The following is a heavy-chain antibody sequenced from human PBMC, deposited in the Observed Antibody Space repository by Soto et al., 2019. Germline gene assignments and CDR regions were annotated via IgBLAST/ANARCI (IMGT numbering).Heavy chain of an antibody. D-gene: IGHD3-22*01. CDR1: GFTFSDYN. CDR2: ISGRSNTI. Sequence: GGSLRLSCVASGFTFSDYNMNWVRQAPGKGLEWVSFISGRSNTIYYADSVKGRFTISRDNAKNSLYLLMNSLRAEDTAVYYSTREGDGSGFFSDFWGQGALVTVSS. J-gene: IGHJ4*02. V-gene: IGHV3-48*01. CDR3: TREGDGSGFFSDF.